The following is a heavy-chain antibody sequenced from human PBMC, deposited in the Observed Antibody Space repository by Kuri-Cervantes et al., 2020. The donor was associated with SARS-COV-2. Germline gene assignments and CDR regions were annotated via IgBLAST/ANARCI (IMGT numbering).Heavy chain of an antibody. CDR1: GYTFIDYY. J-gene: IGHJ3*02. D-gene: IGHD1-1*01. V-gene: IGHV1-2*02. CDR2: INPNSGGT. Sequence: ASVKVSCKASGYTFIDYYIHWVRQAPGQGLEWMGWINPNSGGTNYAQKFQGRVTMTRDTSISTAYMELSRLRSDDTAVYYCARDIGDWNPDGFDIWGQGTMVTVSS. CDR3: ARDIGDWNPDGFDI.